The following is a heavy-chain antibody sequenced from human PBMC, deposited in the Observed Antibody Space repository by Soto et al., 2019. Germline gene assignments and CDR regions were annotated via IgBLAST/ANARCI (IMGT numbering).Heavy chain of an antibody. CDR3: ASPSSKWLPCFDF. Sequence: GASVKVSCKASRYTVSDYYMHWVRQAPGQGLEWMGWINRNSGGINYAQQFQGRVTMTWDTSTGTVYMELNRLRSDDTAVYYCASPSSKWLPCFDFWGQGTQVTVSS. CDR2: INRNSGGI. V-gene: IGHV1-2*02. J-gene: IGHJ4*02. CDR1: RYTVSDYY. D-gene: IGHD6-19*01.